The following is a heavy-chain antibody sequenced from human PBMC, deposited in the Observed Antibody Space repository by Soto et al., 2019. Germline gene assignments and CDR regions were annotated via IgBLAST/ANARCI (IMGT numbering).Heavy chain of an antibody. CDR1: GYTFTGYY. D-gene: IGHD7-27*01. CDR2: INPNSGGT. V-gene: IGHV1-2*04. J-gene: IGHJ3*02. CDR3: ARVVTTGEAAFDI. Sequence: ASVKVSCKASGYTFTGYYMHWVRQAPGQGLEWMGWINPNSGGTNYAQKFQGWVTMTRDTSFSTAYMVLSRLRSDDTAAYSCARVVTTGEAAFDIWGQGTMVTVSS.